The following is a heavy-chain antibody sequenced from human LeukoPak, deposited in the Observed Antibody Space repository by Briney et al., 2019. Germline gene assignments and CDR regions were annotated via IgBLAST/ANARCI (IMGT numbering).Heavy chain of an antibody. CDR3: ARDRYSGSYELDAFDI. J-gene: IGHJ3*02. Sequence: GASVKVSCKVSGYTLTELSMHWVRQAPGKGLEWMGGFDPEDGETNYAQKFQGRVTITADESTSTAYMELSSLRSEDTAVYYCARDRYSGSYELDAFDIWGQGTMVTVSS. D-gene: IGHD1-26*01. V-gene: IGHV1-24*01. CDR2: FDPEDGET. CDR1: GYTLTELS.